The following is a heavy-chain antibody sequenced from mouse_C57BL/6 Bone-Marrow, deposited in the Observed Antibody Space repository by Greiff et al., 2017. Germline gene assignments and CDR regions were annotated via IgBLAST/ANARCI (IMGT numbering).Heavy chain of an antibody. V-gene: IGHV1-50*01. CDR2: IDPSDSYT. J-gene: IGHJ1*03. CDR3: ARHDGYSHWYFDV. CDR1: GYTFTSYW. Sequence: VQLQQPGAELVKPGASVKLSCKASGYTFTSYWMQWVKQRPGQGLEWIGEIDPSDSYTNYNQKFKGKATLTVDTSSSTAYMQLSSLTSEDSAVYYCARHDGYSHWYFDVWGTGTTVTVSS. D-gene: IGHD2-3*01.